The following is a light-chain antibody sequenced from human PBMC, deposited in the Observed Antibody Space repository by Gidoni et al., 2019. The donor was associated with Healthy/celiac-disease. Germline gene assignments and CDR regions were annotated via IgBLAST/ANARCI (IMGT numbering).Light chain of an antibody. Sequence: DIQLTPSPSFLSASVRDRVTITCRASQGISSYLAWYQQKPGKAPKLLIYAASTLQSGVPTRFSGSGAGTEFTLTISSLQPEDFATYYCQQLNSYPLYTFGQGTKLEIK. CDR3: QQLNSYPLYT. J-gene: IGKJ2*01. CDR2: AAS. V-gene: IGKV1-9*01. CDR1: QGISSY.